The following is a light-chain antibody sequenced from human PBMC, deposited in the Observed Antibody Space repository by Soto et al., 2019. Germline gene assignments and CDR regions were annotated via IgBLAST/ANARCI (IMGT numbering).Light chain of an antibody. Sequence: EKVMTQSPATLSVSPGERATISCRASQNVKTWLAWYQQKPGQAPRLLIYDAFTGATGIPARFRGSASGTEFTLTISSLQSEDFAVYYCQQYDEWPHAFGEGTKVEIK. J-gene: IGKJ4*01. CDR1: QNVKTW. CDR3: QQYDEWPHA. V-gene: IGKV3-15*01. CDR2: DAF.